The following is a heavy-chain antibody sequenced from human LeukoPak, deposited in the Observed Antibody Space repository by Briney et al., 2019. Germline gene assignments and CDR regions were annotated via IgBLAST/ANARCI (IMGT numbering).Heavy chain of an antibody. Sequence: GGSLRLSCAASGFTFSDYYMSWIRQAPGKGLEWISYISSSGSTIYYADSVKGRFTISRDNAKNSLYLQMNSLRAEDTAVYYCARSYDPASYYYYYGMDVWGQGTTVTVSS. V-gene: IGHV3-11*01. D-gene: IGHD5-12*01. CDR2: ISSSGSTI. J-gene: IGHJ6*02. CDR1: GFTFSDYY. CDR3: ARSYDPASYYYYYGMDV.